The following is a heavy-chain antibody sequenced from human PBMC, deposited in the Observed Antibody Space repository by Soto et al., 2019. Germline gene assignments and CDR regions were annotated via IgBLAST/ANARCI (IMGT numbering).Heavy chain of an antibody. D-gene: IGHD6-6*01. CDR1: GFTFSSYG. CDR2: ISYDGSNK. V-gene: IGHV3-30*18. J-gene: IGHJ6*02. Sequence: QPGGSLRLSCAASGFTFSSYGMHWVRQAPGKGLEWVAVISYDGSNKYYADSVKGRFTISRDNSKNTLYLQMNSLRAEDTAVYYCAKDAHSGSSTNYYYYGMDVWGQGTTVTVSS. CDR3: AKDAHSGSSTNYYYYGMDV.